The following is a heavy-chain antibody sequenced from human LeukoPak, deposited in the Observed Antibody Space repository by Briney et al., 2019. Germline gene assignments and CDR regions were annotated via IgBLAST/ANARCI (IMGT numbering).Heavy chain of an antibody. Sequence: GGSLRLSCAASGFTFSSYWMHWVRHAPGKGLVWVSRVSTDGSSTNYADSVKGRFTVSRDNAKNTLYLQMNSLRPEDTAVYYCGRTIYSGSSFDPWGQGTLVTVSS. CDR2: VSTDGSST. D-gene: IGHD1-26*01. CDR1: GFTFSSYW. CDR3: GRTIYSGSSFDP. V-gene: IGHV3-74*01. J-gene: IGHJ5*02.